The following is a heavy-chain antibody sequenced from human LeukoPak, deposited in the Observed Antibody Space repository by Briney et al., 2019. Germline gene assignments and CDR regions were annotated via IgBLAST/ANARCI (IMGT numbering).Heavy chain of an antibody. D-gene: IGHD1-1*01. CDR1: GFTFSDFY. V-gene: IGHV3-11*01. J-gene: IGHJ3*02. CDR3: ARGMGETGQLERLDAFDI. CDR2: ISTGGSTI. Sequence: PGGSLRLSCAASGFTFSDFYMSWIRQAPGKGLEWVSYISTGGSTIYYSDSVKGRSTISRDNAKNLLYLQMNSLRAEDTAVYYCARGMGETGQLERLDAFDIWGQGTMVTVSS.